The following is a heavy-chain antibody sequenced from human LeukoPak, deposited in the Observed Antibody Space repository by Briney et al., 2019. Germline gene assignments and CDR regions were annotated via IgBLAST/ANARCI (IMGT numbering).Heavy chain of an antibody. V-gene: IGHV4-59*12. CDR2: IYYSGST. D-gene: IGHD6-19*01. Sequence: SETLSLTCTVSGGSISSYYWSWIRQPPGKGLEWIGYIYYSGSTNYNPSLKSRVTISVDKSKNQFSLKLSSVTAADTAVYYCARGFGSGWYFDYWGQGTLVTVSS. CDR3: ARGFGSGWYFDY. CDR1: GGSISSYY. J-gene: IGHJ4*02.